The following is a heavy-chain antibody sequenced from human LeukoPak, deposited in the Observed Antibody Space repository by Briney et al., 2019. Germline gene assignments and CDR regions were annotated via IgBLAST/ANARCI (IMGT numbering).Heavy chain of an antibody. CDR2: ISAYNGNT. CDR3: ARQRLTMVRGATRVWFDP. V-gene: IGHV1-18*01. Sequence: GASVKVSCKASGYTFTSYGISWVRQAPGQGLEWMGWISAYNGNTNYAQKLQGRVTMTTDTSTSTAYMELRSLRSDDTAVYYCARQRLTMVRGATRVWFDPWGQGTLVTVSS. J-gene: IGHJ5*02. D-gene: IGHD3-10*01. CDR1: GYTFTSYG.